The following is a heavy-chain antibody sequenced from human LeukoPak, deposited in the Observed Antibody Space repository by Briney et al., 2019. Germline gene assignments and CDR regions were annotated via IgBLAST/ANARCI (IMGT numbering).Heavy chain of an antibody. V-gene: IGHV4-59*08. J-gene: IGHJ4*01. CDR1: GASINNNF. CDR2: IYTNGRT. Sequence: SETLSLSCTVSGASINNNFWTWIRQPPGKGLEWIGYIYTNGRTNYNPSLKSRVIISGDTSKNQISLNLTSVTAADTAVYFCARHRHYYDTWGHGTLVTVSS. D-gene: IGHD3-22*01. CDR3: ARHRHYYDT.